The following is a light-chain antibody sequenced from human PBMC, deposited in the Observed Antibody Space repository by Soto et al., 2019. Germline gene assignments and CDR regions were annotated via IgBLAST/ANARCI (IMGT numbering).Light chain of an antibody. Sequence: QSVLTQPASVSGSPGQSITISCTGTSSDVGGYDYASWYQQHPDKAPRLMIFEVSNRPSGVSNRFSGSKSGNTASLTISGLQADDEADYYCTSFTSSSTYVFGTGTKLTVL. CDR1: SSDVGGYDY. CDR2: EVS. V-gene: IGLV2-14*01. J-gene: IGLJ1*01. CDR3: TSFTSSSTYV.